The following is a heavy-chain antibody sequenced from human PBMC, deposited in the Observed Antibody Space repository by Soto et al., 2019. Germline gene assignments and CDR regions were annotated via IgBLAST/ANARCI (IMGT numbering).Heavy chain of an antibody. J-gene: IGHJ4*02. CDR3: AKGRDTEYSSSSANFDY. V-gene: IGHV3-30*18. D-gene: IGHD6-6*01. Sequence: LRLSCAASGFTFSSYGMHWVRQAPGKGLEWVAVISYDGSNKYYADSVKGRFTISRDNSKNTLYLQMNSLRAEDTAVYYCAKGRDTEYSSSSANFDYWGQGTLVTVSS. CDR2: ISYDGSNK. CDR1: GFTFSSYG.